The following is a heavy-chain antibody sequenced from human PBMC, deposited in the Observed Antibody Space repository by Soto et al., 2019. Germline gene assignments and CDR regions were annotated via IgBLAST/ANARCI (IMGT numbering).Heavy chain of an antibody. V-gene: IGHV1-46*01. Sequence: QVQLVQSGAEVRKPGASVKVSCQASGYNFIRYYIHWVRQAPGQGLEWMGVINPSEDSADYAQKFRGRVTMTTDTSTSTVYMELSSLRSEDAALYYCARGYGGVIVYFDSWGQGTLVSVSS. J-gene: IGHJ4*02. CDR2: INPSEDSA. CDR1: GYNFIRYY. D-gene: IGHD3-16*02. CDR3: ARGYGGVIVYFDS.